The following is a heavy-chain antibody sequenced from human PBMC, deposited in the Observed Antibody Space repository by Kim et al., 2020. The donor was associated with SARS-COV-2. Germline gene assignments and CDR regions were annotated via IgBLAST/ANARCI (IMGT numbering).Heavy chain of an antibody. CDR2: INPSGGST. J-gene: IGHJ4*02. D-gene: IGHD3-22*01. CDR3: ARVATFYDSSGYYTY. Sequence: ASVKVSCKASGYTFTSYYMHWVRQAPGQGLEWMGIINPSGGSTSYAQKFQGRVTMTRDTSTSTVYMELSSLRSEDTAVYYCARVATFYDSSGYYTYWGQGTLVTVSS. V-gene: IGHV1-46*01. CDR1: GYTFTSYY.